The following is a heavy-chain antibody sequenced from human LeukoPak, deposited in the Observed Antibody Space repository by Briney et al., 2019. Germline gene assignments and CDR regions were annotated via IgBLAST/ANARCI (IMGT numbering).Heavy chain of an antibody. V-gene: IGHV4-34*01. Sequence: SETLSLTCAVYGGSFSGYYWSWIRQPPGKGLEWIGEINDSESTNYNPSLKSRVTTSVDTSKNQFSLKLSSVTAADTAVYYCARGAPGGSGRYFQLWGQGTLVTVSS. CDR3: ARGAPGGSGRYFQL. CDR1: GGSFSGYY. D-gene: IGHD3-10*01. J-gene: IGHJ1*01. CDR2: INDSEST.